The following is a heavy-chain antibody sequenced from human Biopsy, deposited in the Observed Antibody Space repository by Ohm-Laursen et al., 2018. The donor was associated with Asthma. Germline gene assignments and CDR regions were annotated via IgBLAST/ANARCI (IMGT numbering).Heavy chain of an antibody. CDR1: GFSFSSYG. V-gene: IGHV3-30*03. J-gene: IGHJ1*01. CDR2: ISFDGTNK. Sequence: SLRLSCAASGFSFSSYGMHWVRQTPGKGLEWVAVISFDGTNKYYADSVKGRFTISRDNSKNTLDLQMNSLSAEDSAVYYCARTFHFWSPYHAEHYQLWGQGTLVTVSS. CDR3: ARTFHFWSPYHAEHYQL. D-gene: IGHD3-3*02.